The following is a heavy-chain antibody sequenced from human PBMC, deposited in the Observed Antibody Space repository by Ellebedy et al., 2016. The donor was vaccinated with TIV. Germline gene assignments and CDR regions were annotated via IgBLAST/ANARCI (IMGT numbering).Heavy chain of an antibody. D-gene: IGHD3-9*01. CDR1: RVSITDPTYY. CDR2: IFHSGTT. Sequence: MPGGSLRLSCTVSRVSITDPTYYWAWLRQPPGNGLDWLGTIFHSGTTYKSPALSSRGSMSFDTSRNQFSLDLKSVTAADTAVYYCARHLRYSDWRILDLWGPGILVAVSS. J-gene: IGHJ5*02. CDR3: ARHLRYSDWRILDL. V-gene: IGHV4-39*01.